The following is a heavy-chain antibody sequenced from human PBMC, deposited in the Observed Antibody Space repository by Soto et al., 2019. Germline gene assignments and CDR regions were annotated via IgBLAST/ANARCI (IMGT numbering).Heavy chain of an antibody. V-gene: IGHV1-18*01. CDR2: ISAYNGNT. J-gene: IGHJ4*02. Sequence: YAISWIRQAPGQGLEWMGWISAYNGNTNYAQKLQGRVTMTTDTSTSTAYMELRSLRSDDTAVYYCARDPPPPDYWGQGTLVTISS. CDR3: ARDPPPPDY. CDR1: YA.